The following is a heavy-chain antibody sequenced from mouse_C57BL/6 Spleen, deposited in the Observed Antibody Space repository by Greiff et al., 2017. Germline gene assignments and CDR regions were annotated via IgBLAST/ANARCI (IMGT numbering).Heavy chain of an antibody. Sequence: EVKLMESGGGLVKPGGSLKLSCAASGFTFSDYGMHWVRQAPEKGLEWVAYISSGSSTIYYADTVKGRFTISRDNAKNTLFLQMTRLRSEDTAMYYCARIITTVDYWGQGTSVTVSS. J-gene: IGHJ4*01. D-gene: IGHD1-1*01. CDR3: ARIITTVDY. CDR1: GFTFSDYG. CDR2: ISSGSSTI. V-gene: IGHV5-17*01.